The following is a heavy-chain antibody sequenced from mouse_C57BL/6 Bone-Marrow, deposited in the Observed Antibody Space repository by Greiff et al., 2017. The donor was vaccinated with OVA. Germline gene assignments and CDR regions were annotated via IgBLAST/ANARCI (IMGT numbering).Heavy chain of an antibody. J-gene: IGHJ2*01. CDR1: GFTFSSYG. V-gene: IGHV5-6*01. CDR3: ARHGTGY. CDR2: ISSGGSYT. Sequence: EVMLVESGGDLVKPGGSLKLSCAASGFTFSSYGMSWVRQTPDKRLEWVATISSGGSYTYYPDSVKGRFTISRDNAKNTLYLQMSSLKSEDTAMYYCARHGTGYWGQGTTLTVSS.